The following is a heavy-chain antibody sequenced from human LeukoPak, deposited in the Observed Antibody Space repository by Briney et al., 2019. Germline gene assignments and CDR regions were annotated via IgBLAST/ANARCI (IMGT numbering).Heavy chain of an antibody. D-gene: IGHD6-13*01. Sequence: PSETLSLTCTVSGDSISSYYWSWIRQPPGKGLEWIGYIYYSGSTNYNPSLKSRVTISVDTPKNQFSLKLSSVTAADTAVYYCARSNSSSWPPFIYYFDYWGQGTLVTVSS. CDR3: ARSNSSSWPPFIYYFDY. CDR2: IYYSGST. J-gene: IGHJ4*02. CDR1: GDSISSYY. V-gene: IGHV4-59*01.